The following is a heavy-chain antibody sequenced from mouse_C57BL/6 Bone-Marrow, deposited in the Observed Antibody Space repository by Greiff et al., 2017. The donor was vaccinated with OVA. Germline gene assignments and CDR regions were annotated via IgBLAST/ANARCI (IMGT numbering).Heavy chain of an antibody. D-gene: IGHD2-1*01. J-gene: IGHJ1*03. CDR2: IDPSDSYT. CDR3: ARCETGNHWYFDV. Sequence: QVQLQQPGAELVMPGASVKLSCKASGYTFTSYWMHWVKQRPGQGLEWIGEIDPSDSYTNYNQKFKGKFTLTVDNSSSTGYMQLSSLTSEDSAVYYCARCETGNHWYFDVWGTGTTVTVSS. V-gene: IGHV1-69*01. CDR1: GYTFTSYW.